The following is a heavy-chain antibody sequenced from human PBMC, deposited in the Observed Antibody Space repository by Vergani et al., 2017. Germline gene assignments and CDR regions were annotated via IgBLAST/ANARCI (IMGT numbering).Heavy chain of an antibody. V-gene: IGHV3-33*01. D-gene: IGHD3-9*01. CDR3: AREGAGDTFDWLLYLNMVAYSTVPKDYYYYGMDV. Sequence: QVQLVESGGGVVQPGRSLRLSCAASGFTFSSYGMHWVRQAPGKGLEWVAVIWYDGSNKYYADSVKGRFTISRDNSKNTLYLQMNSLRAEDTAVYYCAREGAGDTFDWLLYLNMVAYSTVPKDYYYYGMDVWGQGTTVTVSS. CDR1: GFTFSSYG. J-gene: IGHJ6*02. CDR2: IWYDGSNK.